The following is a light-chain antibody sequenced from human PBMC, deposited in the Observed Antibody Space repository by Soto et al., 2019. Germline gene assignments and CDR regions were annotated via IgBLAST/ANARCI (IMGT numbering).Light chain of an antibody. CDR1: SSDIGAYNF. V-gene: IGLV2-14*03. CDR3: TSWTTSTTMI. J-gene: IGLJ2*01. Sequence: QSSLTQPASGSGSPGQSITISCTGTSSDIGAYNFVSWYQQHPGKAPKLMLYDVNIRPSGVSNRFSGYKSGNTASLTISGLQAEDGADYYCTSWTTSTTMIFGGGTKLTVL. CDR2: DVN.